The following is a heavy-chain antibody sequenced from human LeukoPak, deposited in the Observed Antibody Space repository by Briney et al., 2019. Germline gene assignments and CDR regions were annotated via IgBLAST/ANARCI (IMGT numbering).Heavy chain of an antibody. D-gene: IGHD3-3*01. CDR1: GGSISSYY. CDR3: AREKLYYDFWSGYPPYYYYYMDV. Sequence: PSETLSLTCTVSGGSISSYYWSWIRQPPGKGLERIGYIYYSGSTNYNPSLKSRVTISVDTSKNQFSLKLSSVTAADTAVYYCAREKLYYDFWSGYPPYYYYYMDVWGKGTTVTVSS. V-gene: IGHV4-59*01. J-gene: IGHJ6*03. CDR2: IYYSGST.